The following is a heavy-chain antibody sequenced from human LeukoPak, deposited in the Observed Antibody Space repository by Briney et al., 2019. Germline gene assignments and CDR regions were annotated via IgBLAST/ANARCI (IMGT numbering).Heavy chain of an antibody. CDR2: IYYSGST. D-gene: IGHD3-10*01. V-gene: IGHV4-39*07. J-gene: IGHJ4*02. CDR3: ARDPGPWFGELQFQDY. Sequence: ASETLSLTCTVSGGSISSSSYYWGWIRQPPGKGLEWIGSIYYSGSTYYNPSLKSRVTISVDTSKNQFSLKLSSVTAADTAVYYCARDPGPWFGELQFQDYWGQGTLVTVSS. CDR1: GGSISSSSYY.